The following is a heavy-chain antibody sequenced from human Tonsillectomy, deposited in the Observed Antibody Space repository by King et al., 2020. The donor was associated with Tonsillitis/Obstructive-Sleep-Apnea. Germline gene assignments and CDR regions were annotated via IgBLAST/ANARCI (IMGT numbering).Heavy chain of an antibody. CDR3: ARVGGDQGYCSGDSCYFYYMDV. J-gene: IGHJ6*03. D-gene: IGHD2-15*01. CDR1: GFTVSRND. CDR2: IYSGGST. Sequence: VQLVESGGGLVQPGGSLRLSCAASGFTVSRNDMGWVRQAPGKGLEWVSSIYSGGSTYYVDSVKGRFTASRDNSKNTLYLQMNSLRAEDTAVYYCARVGGDQGYCSGDSCYFYYMDVWGKGTTVTVSS. V-gene: IGHV3-66*01.